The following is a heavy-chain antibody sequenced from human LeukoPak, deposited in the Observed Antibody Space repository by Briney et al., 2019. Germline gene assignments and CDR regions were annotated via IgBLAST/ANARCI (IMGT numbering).Heavy chain of an antibody. CDR1: GGSISSSSYY. CDR3: ARVRDDYGDYDAFDI. J-gene: IGHJ3*02. Sequence: SETLFLTCTVSGGSISSSSYYWGWIRQPPRKGLEWIGSIYYSGSTYYNPSLKSRVTISVDTSKNQFSLKLSSVTAADTAVYYCARVRDDYGDYDAFDIWGQGTMVTVSS. CDR2: IYYSGST. V-gene: IGHV4-39*01. D-gene: IGHD4-17*01.